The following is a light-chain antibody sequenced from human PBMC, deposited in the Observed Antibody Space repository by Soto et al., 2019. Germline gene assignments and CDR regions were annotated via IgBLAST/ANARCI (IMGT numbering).Light chain of an antibody. CDR3: QQFNDYQGT. CDR1: QSVSSSY. J-gene: IGKJ5*01. CDR2: DAS. Sequence: EIVLTQSPGTLSLSPGERATLSCRASQSVSSSYLAWYQQKPGQAPRLLIYDASSLESGVPSRFSGSGSGTDFTLTISSLQPEDFATYYCQQFNDYQGTFGQGTRLEI. V-gene: IGKV3-20*01.